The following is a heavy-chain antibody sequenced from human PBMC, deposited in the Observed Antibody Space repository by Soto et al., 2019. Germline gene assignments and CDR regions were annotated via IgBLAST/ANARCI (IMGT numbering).Heavy chain of an antibody. J-gene: IGHJ6*02. D-gene: IGHD3-3*01. CDR1: GGSISSYY. CDR3: ARGAADDDFWSGYMRVYYGMDV. V-gene: IGHV4-59*01. Sequence: LSLTCTVSGGSISSYYWSWIRQPPLKGLEWIGYIYYSGSTNYNPSLKSRVTISVDTSKNQFSLKLSSVTAADTAVYYCARGAADDDFWSGYMRVYYGMDVWGQGTTVTVSS. CDR2: IYYSGST.